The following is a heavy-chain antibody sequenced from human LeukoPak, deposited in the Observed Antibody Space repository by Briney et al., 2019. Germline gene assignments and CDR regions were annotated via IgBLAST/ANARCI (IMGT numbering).Heavy chain of an antibody. V-gene: IGHV1-2*04. CDR3: ARATVRGVIPFDY. D-gene: IGHD3-10*01. Sequence: ASVKVSCKASGYTFTGYYMHWVRQAPGQGLEWMGWINPNSGGTNYAQKFQGWVTMTRDTSISTAYMELSRLRSDDTAVYYCARATVRGVIPFDYWGQGTLVTVSS. CDR2: INPNSGGT. CDR1: GYTFTGYY. J-gene: IGHJ4*02.